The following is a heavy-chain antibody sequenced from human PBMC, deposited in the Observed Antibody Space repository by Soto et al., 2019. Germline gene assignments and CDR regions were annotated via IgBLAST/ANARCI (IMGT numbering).Heavy chain of an antibody. CDR2: IHHSGST. D-gene: IGHD3-10*01. Sequence: SETLCLTCAVAGDSIISDKWWSWVRQPPGKGLEWIGEIHHSGSTNYNPSLKSRVTISVEKSKNQFSLKLSSVTAADTAVYYCARYDYGSGNDYNIDYWGQGILVTVSS. CDR1: GDSIISDKW. CDR3: ARYDYGSGNDYNIDY. V-gene: IGHV4-4*02. J-gene: IGHJ4*02.